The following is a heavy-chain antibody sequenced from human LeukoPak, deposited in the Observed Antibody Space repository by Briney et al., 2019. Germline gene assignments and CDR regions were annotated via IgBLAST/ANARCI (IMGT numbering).Heavy chain of an antibody. V-gene: IGHV3-23*01. CDR1: GFTFSSYA. D-gene: IGHD3-3*01. CDR2: ISGSGGST. CDR3: AKHRTYYDFWSGYYMAY. J-gene: IGHJ4*02. Sequence: PGGSLRLSCAASGFTFSSYAVSWVRQAPGKGLEWVSAISGSGGSTYYADSVKGRFTISRDNSKNTLYLQMNSLRAEDTAVYYCAKHRTYYDFWSGYYMAYWGQGTLVTVSS.